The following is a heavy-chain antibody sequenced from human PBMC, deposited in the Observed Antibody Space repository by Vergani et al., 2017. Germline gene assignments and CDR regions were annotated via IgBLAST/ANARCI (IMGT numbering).Heavy chain of an antibody. CDR2: ISYDGSNK. CDR3: AGELGPYSVQGPNFDY. J-gene: IGHJ4*02. Sequence: VQLLESGGGLVQPGGSLRLSCAASGFTFSSYAMSWVRQAPGKGLEWVAVISYDGSNKYYADSVRGRFTISRDNSKNTLYLQMNSLRAEDTAVYYCAGELGPYSVQGPNFDYWGQGTLVTVSS. D-gene: IGHD1-1*01. CDR1: GFTFSSYA. V-gene: IGHV3-30*03.